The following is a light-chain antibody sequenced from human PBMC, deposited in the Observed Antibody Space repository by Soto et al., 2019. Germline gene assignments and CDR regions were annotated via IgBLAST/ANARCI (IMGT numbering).Light chain of an antibody. J-gene: IGLJ3*02. CDR3: QSYDSSLSEV. Sequence: QSVLTQPPSVSGAPGQRGTISCTGSSSNIGAGYDVHWYQQLPGTAPKLLISGNSTRPSGVPDRFSGSKSGTSASLAITGLQAEDEADYYCQSYDSSLSEVFGGGTKLTVL. CDR2: GNS. V-gene: IGLV1-40*01. CDR1: SSNIGAGYD.